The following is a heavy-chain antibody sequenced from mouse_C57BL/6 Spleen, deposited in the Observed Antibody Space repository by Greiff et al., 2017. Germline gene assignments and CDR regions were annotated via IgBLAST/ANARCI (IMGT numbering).Heavy chain of an antibody. Sequence: QVQLKESGPGLVAPSQSLCITCTVSGFSLTSYGVDWVRQPPGKGLEWLGVIWGGGSTNYNSALMSRLSISKDNSKSQVFLKMNSLQTDDTAMYYCAKRGVVGAMDYWGQGTSVTVSS. D-gene: IGHD1-1*01. CDR2: IWGGGST. J-gene: IGHJ4*01. CDR1: GFSLTSYG. V-gene: IGHV2-9*01. CDR3: AKRGVVGAMDY.